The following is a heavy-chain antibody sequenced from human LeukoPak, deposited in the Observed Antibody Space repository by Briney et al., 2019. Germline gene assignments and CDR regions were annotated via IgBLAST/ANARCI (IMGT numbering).Heavy chain of an antibody. CDR1: GGSFSGYY. CDR2: INHSGSS. D-gene: IGHD3-22*01. CDR3: ARVGVDSSGYYYVNAFDI. Sequence: SETLSLTCAISGGSFSGYYWSWIRQPPGKGLEWIGEINHSGSSNYNPSLKSRITISVDTSKNQFPLRLSSMTAADTAVYYCARVGVDSSGYYYVNAFDIWGQGTMVTVSS. J-gene: IGHJ3*02. V-gene: IGHV4-34*01.